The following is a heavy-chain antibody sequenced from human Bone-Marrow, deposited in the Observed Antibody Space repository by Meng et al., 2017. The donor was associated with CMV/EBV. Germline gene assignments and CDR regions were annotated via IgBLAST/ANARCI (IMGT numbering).Heavy chain of an antibody. Sequence: SETLSLTCAVYDGSFSGYYWSWIRQPPGKGLEWIGEIDLTGSTNYNPSLKSRVTISVDTPKNQLSLKLSFVTAADTAVYYCARAADSSSAGPLGWGQGTLVTVSS. D-gene: IGHD6-6*01. V-gene: IGHV4-34*01. CDR2: IDLTGST. CDR3: ARAADSSSAGPLG. J-gene: IGHJ4*02. CDR1: DGSFSGYY.